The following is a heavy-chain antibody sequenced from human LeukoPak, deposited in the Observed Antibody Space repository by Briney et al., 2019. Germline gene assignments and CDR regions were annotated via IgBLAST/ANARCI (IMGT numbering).Heavy chain of an antibody. D-gene: IGHD2-21*01. CDR3: ARSHNYYYGMDV. J-gene: IGHJ6*04. Sequence: SETLSLTCAVYGGSSSGYYWSWIRQPPGKGLEWIGEINHSGSTNYNPSLKSRVTISVDTSKNQFSLKLSSVTAADTAAYYCARSHNYYYGMDVWGKGTTVTVSS. V-gene: IGHV4-34*01. CDR2: INHSGST. CDR1: GGSSSGYY.